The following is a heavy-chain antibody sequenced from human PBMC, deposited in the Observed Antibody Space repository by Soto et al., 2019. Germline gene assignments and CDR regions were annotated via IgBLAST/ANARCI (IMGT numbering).Heavy chain of an antibody. CDR2: ISGSGGST. CDR3: AKDPTVVVVAWLFDP. CDR1: GFTFSSYA. J-gene: IGHJ5*02. Sequence: GGSLRLSCAASGFTFSSYAMSWVRQAPGKGLEWVSAISGSGGSTYYADSVKGRFTISRDNSKNTLYLQMNSLRAEDTAVYYCAKDPTVVVVAWLFDPWGQGTLVTVSS. V-gene: IGHV3-23*01. D-gene: IGHD2-15*01.